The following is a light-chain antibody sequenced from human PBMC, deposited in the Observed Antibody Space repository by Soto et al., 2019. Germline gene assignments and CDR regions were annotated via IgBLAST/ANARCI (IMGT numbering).Light chain of an antibody. Sequence: QSALTQPASVSGSPGQSITVSCTGTNTDVGGYNYVSWYQHRPGKAPRLMIYEVRNRLSGVSNRFSGSKSGNTASLTISGLQSEDEADYYCISYTPTGALVFGSGTKLTVL. V-gene: IGLV2-14*01. CDR1: NTDVGGYNY. CDR2: EVR. CDR3: ISYTPTGALV. J-gene: IGLJ3*02.